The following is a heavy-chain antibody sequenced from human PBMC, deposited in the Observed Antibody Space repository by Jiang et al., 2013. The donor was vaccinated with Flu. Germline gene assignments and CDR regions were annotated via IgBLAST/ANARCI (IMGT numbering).Heavy chain of an antibody. CDR1: GYTFTTYG. D-gene: IGHD3-3*01. CDR2: INPYNGHT. V-gene: IGHV1-18*04. Sequence: GAEVKKPGASVKVSCKASGYTFTTYGISWVRQAPGQGLEWLGWINPYNGHTNYTQKLQGRVTMTTDTSTGTAYMELRSLRFDDTAVYYCARRRGLTIFGVVIRTNFDSWGQGTLVTVSS. J-gene: IGHJ4*02. CDR3: ARRRGLTIFGVVIRTNFDS.